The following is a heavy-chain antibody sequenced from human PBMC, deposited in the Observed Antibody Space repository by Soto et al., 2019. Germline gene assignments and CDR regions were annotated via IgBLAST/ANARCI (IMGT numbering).Heavy chain of an antibody. Sequence: ASVKVSCKASGYTFSSYYMNWVRQAPGQGLEWLGIINPSGGYTTYAQRFLGRVTMTSGTPGSTVYMELNSLTSEDTAVYYCATPQDYDGCLDSWGQGTLVTVSS. V-gene: IGHV1-46*01. CDR2: INPSGGYT. J-gene: IGHJ4*02. CDR3: ATPQDYDGCLDS. D-gene: IGHD3-22*01. CDR1: GYTFSSYY.